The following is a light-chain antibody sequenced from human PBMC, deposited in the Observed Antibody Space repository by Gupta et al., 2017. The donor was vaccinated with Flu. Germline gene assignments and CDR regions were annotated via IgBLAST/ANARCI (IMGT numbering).Light chain of an antibody. Sequence: YGTGTSSDVGGSDYVSWYQQHPDKAPKLIIYDVTNRPSGVSSRFSGSKSGNTASLTISGLQAEDETDYDCSSYTSGSTFYVFGTGTKVTVL. CDR1: SSDVGGSDY. J-gene: IGLJ1*01. CDR3: SSYTSGSTFYV. V-gene: IGLV2-14*04. CDR2: DVT.